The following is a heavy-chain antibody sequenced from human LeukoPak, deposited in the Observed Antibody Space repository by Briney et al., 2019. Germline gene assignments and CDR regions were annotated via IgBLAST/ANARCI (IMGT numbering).Heavy chain of an antibody. CDR1: GYSFISYW. V-gene: IGHV5-51*01. CDR2: IYPGDSDT. D-gene: IGHD3-22*01. J-gene: IGHJ3*02. Sequence: RGESLKISCKGSGYSFISYWIGWVRQMPGKGLEWMGIIYPGDSDTRYSPSFQGQVTISADKSISTAYLQWSSLKASDTAMYYCASLYYYDSSGYPDAFDIWGQGTMVTVSS. CDR3: ASLYYYDSSGYPDAFDI.